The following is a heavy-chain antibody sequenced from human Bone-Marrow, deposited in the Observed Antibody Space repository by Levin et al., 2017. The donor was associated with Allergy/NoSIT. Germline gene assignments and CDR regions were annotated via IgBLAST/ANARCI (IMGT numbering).Heavy chain of an antibody. CDR1: GYNFIASW. Sequence: KVSCKGSGYNFIASWINWVRQRPGKGLEWMGRVDPTDSRAQHSPSFQGHVSMSVDKSVTTAFLHWSSLEASDTAIYYCARSPYCGDDCYSNDFDYWGQGTQVSVSS. D-gene: IGHD2-21*02. V-gene: IGHV5-10-1*01. CDR2: VDPTDSRA. CDR3: ARSPYCGDDCYSNDFDY. J-gene: IGHJ4*02.